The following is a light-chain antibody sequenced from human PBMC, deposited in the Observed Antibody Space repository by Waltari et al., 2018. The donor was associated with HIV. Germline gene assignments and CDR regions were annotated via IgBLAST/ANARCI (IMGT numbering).Light chain of an antibody. CDR1: SSDVGGYNY. J-gene: IGLJ3*02. CDR2: EVS. V-gene: IGLV2-8*01. Sequence: QSALTQPPSASGSPGQSVTISCTGTSSDVGGYNYVSWYQQHPGKAPKFIIYEVSKRPSGVPDRFSGPKSGNTASLTVSGLQAEDEADYYCSSYAGSNWVFGGGTKLTVL. CDR3: SSYAGSNWV.